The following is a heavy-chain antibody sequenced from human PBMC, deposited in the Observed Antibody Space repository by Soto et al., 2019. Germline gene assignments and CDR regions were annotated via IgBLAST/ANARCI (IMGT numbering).Heavy chain of an antibody. CDR3: ARDPEFRYFGDPGGPFDL. D-gene: IGHD3-9*01. CDR1: GFSFSSYA. CDR2: ISYDGSNI. J-gene: IGHJ3*01. Sequence: QVQLVESGGGVVQPGRSLRLSCAASGFSFSSYAMHWVRQAPGTGLEWVAVISYDGSNIDYADFVKGRFTISRDNSKSTLSLQMNSLRAEDTAVYYCARDPEFRYFGDPGGPFDLWGQGTIVTVSS. V-gene: IGHV3-30-3*01.